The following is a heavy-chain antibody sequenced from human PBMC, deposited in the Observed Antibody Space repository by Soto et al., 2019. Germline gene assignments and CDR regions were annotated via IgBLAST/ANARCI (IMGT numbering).Heavy chain of an antibody. CDR1: GHTFNVYY. Sequence: QVHLVQSGAEVKKPGASVKVSCKSSGHTFNVYYLHWVRQAPGSGLEWMGKINPNRADTTYSQRFQGRVTMTSDPSITTAYMDLTKLTSDDTAVYYCALERQLNAPAEALDIWGQGTVVTVSS. J-gene: IGHJ3*02. CDR3: ALERQLNAPAEALDI. CDR2: INPNRADT. D-gene: IGHD1-1*01. V-gene: IGHV1-2*02.